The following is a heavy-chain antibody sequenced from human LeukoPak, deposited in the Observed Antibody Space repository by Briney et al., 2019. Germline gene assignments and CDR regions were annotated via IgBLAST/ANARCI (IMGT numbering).Heavy chain of an antibody. CDR2: INPNSGGT. D-gene: IGHD6-13*01. CDR3: ARGPRSSWYRGEKNWFDP. Sequence: ASVKVSCKASGYTFTGYYMHWVRQAPGQGLEWMGWINPNSGGTNYAQKFQGRVTMTRDTSISTAYMELSRLRSDDTAVYYCARGPRSSWYRGEKNWFDPWGQGTLVTVSS. J-gene: IGHJ5*02. V-gene: IGHV1-2*02. CDR1: GYTFTGYY.